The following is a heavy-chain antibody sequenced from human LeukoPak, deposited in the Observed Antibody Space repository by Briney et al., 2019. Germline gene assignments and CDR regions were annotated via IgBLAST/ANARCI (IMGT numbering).Heavy chain of an antibody. J-gene: IGHJ4*02. CDR1: EIAFTYW. V-gene: IGHV3-7*01. CDR2: IKQDGSEK. CDR3: XXXXXDXFWSGHF. Sequence: GGSLRLSCAASEIAFTYWMSWVRQAPGKGLEWVANIKQDGSEKYYVGSVKGRFTVSRDNAKKSLYLQMNSLRAEDTAVYYCXXXXXDXFWSGHFWGQGTPVTVSS. D-gene: IGHD3-3*01.